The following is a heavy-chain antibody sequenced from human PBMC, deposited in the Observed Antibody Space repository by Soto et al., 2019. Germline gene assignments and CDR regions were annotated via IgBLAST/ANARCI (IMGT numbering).Heavy chain of an antibody. CDR1: GFTFSLYP. CDR3: ARRV. V-gene: IGHV3-23*01. CDR2: ISAGGDST. Sequence: EVKVLESGGGLVQPGGSLRLSCATSGFTFSLYPMNWVRQAPGKGLEWVSGISAGGDSTYYADSVKGRFTIFRDNSKNSVYLQMNSLRVEDTAVYYCARRVWGQGTLVNVSS. J-gene: IGHJ4*02.